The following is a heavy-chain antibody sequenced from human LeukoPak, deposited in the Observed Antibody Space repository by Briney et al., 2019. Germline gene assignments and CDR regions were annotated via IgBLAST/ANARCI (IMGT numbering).Heavy chain of an antibody. J-gene: IGHJ4*02. V-gene: IGHV3-23*01. CDR3: AKDVGTMIVVVITIDY. D-gene: IGHD3-22*01. CDR2: ISGSGGST. Sequence: GGSLRLSCAASGFTFSSYAMSWVRQAPGKGLEWVSAISGSGGSTYYADSVKGRFTISRDNSKNTLYLQMNSLRAEDTAVYYCAKDVGTMIVVVITIDYWGQGTLVTVSS. CDR1: GFTFSSYA.